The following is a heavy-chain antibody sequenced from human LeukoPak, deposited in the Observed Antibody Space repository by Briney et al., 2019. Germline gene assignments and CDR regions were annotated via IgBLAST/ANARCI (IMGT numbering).Heavy chain of an antibody. CDR2: IYYSGST. Sequence: PSETLSLTCTVSGGSISSSSYYWGWIRQPPGKGLEWIGSIYYSGSTYYNPSLKSRVTISVDTSKNQFSLKLSSVTAADTAVYYCARVGYSSGWPIWGQETMVTVSS. CDR1: GGSISSSSYY. J-gene: IGHJ3*02. CDR3: ARVGYSSGWPI. D-gene: IGHD6-19*01. V-gene: IGHV4-39*07.